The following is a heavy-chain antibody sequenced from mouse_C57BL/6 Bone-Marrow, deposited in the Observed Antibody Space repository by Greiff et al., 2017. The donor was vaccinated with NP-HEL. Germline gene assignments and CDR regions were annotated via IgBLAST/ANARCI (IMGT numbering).Heavy chain of an antibody. CDR1: GYTFKSYG. D-gene: IGHD1-1*01. V-gene: IGHV1-81*01. Sequence: VQLQQSGAELGGTGASVKLSCKASGYTFKSYGISWVKQRTGEGREGGGEFYQRRGNTYYNEKFKGKATLTADKSSSTAYMELRSLTSEDSAVYFCARGDYYGSSRAYWGQGTLVTVSA. CDR3: ARGDYYGSSRAY. CDR2: FYQRRGNT. J-gene: IGHJ3*01.